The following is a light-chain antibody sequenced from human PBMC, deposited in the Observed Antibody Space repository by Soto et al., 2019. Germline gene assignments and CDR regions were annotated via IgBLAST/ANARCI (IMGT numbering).Light chain of an antibody. J-gene: IGKJ4*01. CDR3: QQRSDWSLS. Sequence: EIVVTQSPTTLSLSPLERATLSCSASQSVSSYFAWSQQKPGQAPRLLSYDASTRAAGIPARYSGSGSGTDFTLTISSLKPEDFGVYYCQQRSDWSLSFGVGTKVQIK. CDR2: DAS. CDR1: QSVSSY. V-gene: IGKV3-11*01.